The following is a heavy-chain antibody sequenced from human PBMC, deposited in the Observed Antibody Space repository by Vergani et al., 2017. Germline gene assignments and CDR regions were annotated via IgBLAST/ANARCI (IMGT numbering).Heavy chain of an antibody. J-gene: IGHJ4*02. V-gene: IGHV4-38-2*01. D-gene: IGHD7-27*01. CDR3: ATGAGPFDI. CDR1: GYSIGSGFY. Sequence: QVQMQESGPGLVKPSETLSLTCSVSGYSIGSGFYWAWIRQSPGEGLQWLTSIHNRGKTYHNPSLKSRVTMSIDTSKNQFSLKLTSVTAADTAVYYCATGAGPFDIWGQGTLVTVSS. CDR2: IHNRGKT.